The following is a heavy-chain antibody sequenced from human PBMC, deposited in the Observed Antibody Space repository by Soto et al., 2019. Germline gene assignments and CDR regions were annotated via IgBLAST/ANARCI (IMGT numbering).Heavy chain of an antibody. V-gene: IGHV3-23*01. CDR2: ISGSGGRP. CDR1: GFTFTTYT. Sequence: GSLRLSCAASGFTFTTYTMSWVRQAPGKGLEWVSVISGSGGRPSYADSVKGRFTISRDNSKNTLYLQMNSLRAEDTAVYYCAKAVPGSRIKIFGVDPVSMDVWGKGTTVTVSS. J-gene: IGHJ6*03. CDR3: AKAVPGSRIKIFGVDPVSMDV. D-gene: IGHD3-3*01.